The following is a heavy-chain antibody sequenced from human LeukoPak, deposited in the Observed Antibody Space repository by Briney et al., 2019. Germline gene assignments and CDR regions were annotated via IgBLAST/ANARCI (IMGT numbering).Heavy chain of an antibody. J-gene: IGHJ4*02. V-gene: IGHV4-34*01. CDR1: GGSFSGYY. CDR3: ARGLDYDFWSGYYKEYYFDY. D-gene: IGHD3-3*01. CDR2: INHSGST. Sequence: PSETLSLTCAVYGGSFSGYYWSWIRQPPGKGLEWIGEINHSGSTNYNPSLKSRVTISVDTSKNQFSLKLSSVTAADTAVYYCARGLDYDFWSGYYKEYYFDYWGQGTLVTVSS.